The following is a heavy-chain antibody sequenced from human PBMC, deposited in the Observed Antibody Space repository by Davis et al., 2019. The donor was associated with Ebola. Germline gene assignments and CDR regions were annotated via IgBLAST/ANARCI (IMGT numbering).Heavy chain of an antibody. CDR2: IYYSGST. CDR3: ARKGASSELDY. CDR1: GGSISSYY. Sequence: SETLSLTCTVSGGSISSYYWSWIRQPPGKGLEWIGYIYYSGSTEYSPSLESRVSMSVDTSKNQFSVRLTSVTAADTAVYYCARKGASSELDYWGQGTLVIVSS. J-gene: IGHJ4*02. V-gene: IGHV4-59*01. D-gene: IGHD1-26*01.